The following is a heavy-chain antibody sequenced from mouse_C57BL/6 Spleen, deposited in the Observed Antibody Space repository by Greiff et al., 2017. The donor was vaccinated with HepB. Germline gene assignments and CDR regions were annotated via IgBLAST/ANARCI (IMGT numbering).Heavy chain of an antibody. CDR2: IDPETGGT. Sequence: ESGAELVRPGASVTLSCKASGYTFTDYEMHWVKQTPVHGLEWIGAIDPETGGTAYNQKFKGKAILTADKSSSTAYMELRSLTSEDSAVYYCTRSEGYWGQGTTLTVSS. CDR3: TRSEGY. CDR1: GYTFTDYE. V-gene: IGHV1-15*01. J-gene: IGHJ2*01.